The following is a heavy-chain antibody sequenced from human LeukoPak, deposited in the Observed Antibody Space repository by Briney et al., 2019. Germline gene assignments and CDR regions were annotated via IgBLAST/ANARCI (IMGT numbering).Heavy chain of an antibody. CDR2: IKQDGSEK. CDR3: ARRPTVTTPLTA. Sequence: GGSLRLSCATSGFTFSSYWMIWVRQAPGKGLEWVANIKQDGSEKYYVDYVKGRFTISRDNAKNSLYLQMNSLRAEDTAVYYYARRPTVTTPLTAWAQGPLVSVSS. J-gene: IGHJ5*02. CDR1: GFTFSSYW. D-gene: IGHD4-17*01. V-gene: IGHV3-7*05.